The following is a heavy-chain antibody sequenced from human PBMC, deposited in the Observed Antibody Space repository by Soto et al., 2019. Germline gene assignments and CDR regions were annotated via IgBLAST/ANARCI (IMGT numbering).Heavy chain of an antibody. Sequence: SETLSLTCTISGGSISSYYWSWIRQPPGKGLEWIGYIYYSGSTNYNPSLKSRVTISVDTSKNQFSLKLSSVTAADTAVYYCARGLGGPYDILTGYYYYFDYWGQGTLVTVS. CDR2: IYYSGST. CDR1: GGSISSYY. V-gene: IGHV4-59*01. CDR3: ARGLGGPYDILTGYYYYFDY. D-gene: IGHD3-9*01. J-gene: IGHJ4*02.